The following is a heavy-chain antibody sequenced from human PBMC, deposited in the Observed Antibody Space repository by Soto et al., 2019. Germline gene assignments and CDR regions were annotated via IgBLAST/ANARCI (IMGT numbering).Heavy chain of an antibody. CDR3: ARSNRQGIAVDAPNYYYYSGMDV. D-gene: IGHD6-19*01. V-gene: IGHV1-2*04. CDR1: GYRLTGYY. Sequence: KGASKGAGYRLTGYYGDWGRHSPGQGLEWMGWINPNSGGTNYAQKFQGWVTMTTDTSTSTAYMELRSLRSDDTAVYYCARSNRQGIAVDAPNYYYYSGMDVWAQPTTFTVPS. CDR2: INPNSGGT. J-gene: IGHJ6*02.